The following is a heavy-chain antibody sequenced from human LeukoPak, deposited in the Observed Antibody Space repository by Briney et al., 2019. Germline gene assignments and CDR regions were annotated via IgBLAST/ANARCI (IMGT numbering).Heavy chain of an antibody. J-gene: IGHJ4*02. V-gene: IGHV3-23*01. Sequence: GGSLRLCCAASGFTFSSYAMSWVRQTPGKGLIRVSSISTSGVETYYADSVKGRLTISRDNSNNTLYLQMNSLRAEDTALYYCAKVEARGYSHGLDYWGQGILVTVSS. CDR1: GFTFSSYA. CDR2: ISTSGVET. D-gene: IGHD5-18*01. CDR3: AKVEARGYSHGLDY.